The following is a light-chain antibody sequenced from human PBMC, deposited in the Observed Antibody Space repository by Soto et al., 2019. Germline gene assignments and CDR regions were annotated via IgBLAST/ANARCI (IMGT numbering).Light chain of an antibody. V-gene: IGKV3-15*01. CDR3: HQYNNCPFT. Sequence: EIVMTQSPAPLSVSPGERATLSCRASQSVSSDLAWYQQRPGQAPRLLIYGASTMDTGIPARFSGSGSGTEFTLTISSLPSEDFAVYFCHQYNNCPFTFGPGTKVDFK. CDR1: QSVSSD. J-gene: IGKJ3*01. CDR2: GAS.